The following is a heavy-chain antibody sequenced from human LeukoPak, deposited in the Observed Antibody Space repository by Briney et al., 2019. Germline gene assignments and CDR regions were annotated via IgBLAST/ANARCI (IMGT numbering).Heavy chain of an antibody. CDR1: GGSISSNSYY. CDR3: ASSLAVAAFDY. V-gene: IGHV4-39*01. CDR2: IYYSGSS. Sequence: PSETLSLTCTVSGGSISSNSYYWGWIRQPPGKGLEWIGSIYYSGSSYYNPSLKSRVTISVNTSKNQFSLKLSSVTAAGTAVYYCASSLAVAAFDYWGQGTLVTVSS. D-gene: IGHD6-19*01. J-gene: IGHJ4*02.